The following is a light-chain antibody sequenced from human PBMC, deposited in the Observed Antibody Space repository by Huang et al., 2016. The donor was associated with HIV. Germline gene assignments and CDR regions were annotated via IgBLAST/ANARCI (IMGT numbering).Light chain of an antibody. J-gene: IGKJ5*01. Sequence: EIVLTQSPATLSLSPGERATLSCRASQSVSSYLAWYQQKPGQAPRLFIYDASNRATGIPARFSGSGSGTDFTLTISSLEPEDFAVYYCQQRSNWHSITFGQGTRLEMK. CDR2: DAS. CDR3: QQRSNWHSIT. CDR1: QSVSSY. V-gene: IGKV3-11*01.